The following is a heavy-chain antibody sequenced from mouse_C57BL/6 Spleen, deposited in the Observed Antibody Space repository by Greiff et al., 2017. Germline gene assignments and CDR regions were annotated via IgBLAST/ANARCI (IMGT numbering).Heavy chain of an antibody. CDR2: ISSGSSTI. CDR3: ARRVLTGAMDY. V-gene: IGHV5-17*01. Sequence: EVKLMESGGGLVKPGGSLKLSCAASGFTFSDYGMHWVRQAPEKGLEWVAYISSGSSTIYYADTVKGRFTISRDNAKNTLFLQMTSLRSEDTAMYYCARRVLTGAMDYWGQGTSVTVSS. CDR1: GFTFSDYG. J-gene: IGHJ4*01. D-gene: IGHD4-1*01.